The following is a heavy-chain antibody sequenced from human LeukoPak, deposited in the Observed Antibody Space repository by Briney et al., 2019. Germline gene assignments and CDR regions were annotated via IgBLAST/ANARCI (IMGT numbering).Heavy chain of an antibody. CDR3: AKDFKDTMIVGN. CDR2: ISGSGGST. D-gene: IGHD3-22*01. Sequence: PGGFLRLSCAASGFTFKIYSMNWVRQAPGKGLEWVSAISGSGGSTYYADSVKGRFTISRDNSKNTLYLQMNSLRAEDTAVYYCAKDFKDTMIVGNWGQGTLVTVSS. CDR1: GFTFKIYS. V-gene: IGHV3-23*01. J-gene: IGHJ4*02.